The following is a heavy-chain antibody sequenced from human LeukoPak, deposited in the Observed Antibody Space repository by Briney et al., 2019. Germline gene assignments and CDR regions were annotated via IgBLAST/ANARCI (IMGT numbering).Heavy chain of an antibody. J-gene: IGHJ3*02. Sequence: ASETLSLTCTVSGGSISSSSYYWAWIRQPPGRGLEGIGIIYYSGSTYYNPSPNTRVTISVDTSKNQFSLKLSSVPAADTAVYYCARHRIISSTRDAFDIWGQGTMVTVSS. V-gene: IGHV4-39*01. CDR1: GGSISSSSYY. CDR3: ARHRIISSTRDAFDI. CDR2: IYYSGST. D-gene: IGHD2-21*01.